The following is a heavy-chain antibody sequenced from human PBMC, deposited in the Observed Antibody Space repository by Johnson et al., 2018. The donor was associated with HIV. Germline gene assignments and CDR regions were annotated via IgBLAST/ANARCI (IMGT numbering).Heavy chain of an antibody. CDR1: GFTVSSNY. D-gene: IGHD3-22*01. CDR2: ISYDGSNK. Sequence: QVQLVESGGGLVQPGGSLRLSCAASGFTVSSNYMSWVRQAPGKGLEWVAVISYDGSNKYYADSVKGRFTISRDNSKNTLYLQMNSLRAEDTALYYCAKDVGNYWPDAFDIWGQGTMVTVSS. J-gene: IGHJ3*02. CDR3: AKDVGNYWPDAFDI. V-gene: IGHV3-30*18.